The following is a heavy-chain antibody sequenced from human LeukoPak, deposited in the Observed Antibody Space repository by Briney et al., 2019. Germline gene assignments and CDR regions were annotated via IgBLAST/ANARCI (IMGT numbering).Heavy chain of an antibody. CDR2: ISGSGGST. D-gene: IGHD3-22*01. CDR1: GFTFSSYA. V-gene: IGHV3-23*01. CDR3: AKGEYYYDSSGTPVDY. Sequence: PGGSLRLSCAASGFTFSSYAMSWVRQAPGKGLEWVSAISGSGGSTYYADSVKGRFTISRDNSKNTLYLQMNSLRAEDTAVYYCAKGEYYYDSSGTPVDYWGQGTLVTVSS. J-gene: IGHJ4*02.